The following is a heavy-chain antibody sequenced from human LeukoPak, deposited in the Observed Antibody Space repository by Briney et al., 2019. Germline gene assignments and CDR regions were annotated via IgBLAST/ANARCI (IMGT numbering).Heavy chain of an antibody. Sequence: PSETLSLTCTVSGRSISSSSYYWGWIRQPPGKGLEWIGSIYYSGSTYYNPSLKSRVTISVDTSKNQFSLKLSSVTAADTAVYYCARLPYRNDNWFDPWGQGTLVTVSS. CDR1: GRSISSSSYY. D-gene: IGHD4-11*01. J-gene: IGHJ5*02. CDR2: IYYSGST. CDR3: ARLPYRNDNWFDP. V-gene: IGHV4-39*01.